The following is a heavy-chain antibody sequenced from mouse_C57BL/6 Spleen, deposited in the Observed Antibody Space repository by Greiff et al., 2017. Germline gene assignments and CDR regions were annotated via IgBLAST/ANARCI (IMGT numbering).Heavy chain of an antibody. J-gene: IGHJ3*01. CDR2: INPSDSDT. Sequence: QVQLQQPGAELVKPGASVKVSCKASGYTFTSYWMHWVKQRPGQGLEWIGRINPSDSDTNYNQKFKGKATLTVDKSSSTDYMQLSSLTSEDSAVYYCAICDDYDVAYWGQGTLVTVSS. D-gene: IGHD2-4*01. CDR1: GYTFTSYW. CDR3: AICDDYDVAY. V-gene: IGHV1-74*01.